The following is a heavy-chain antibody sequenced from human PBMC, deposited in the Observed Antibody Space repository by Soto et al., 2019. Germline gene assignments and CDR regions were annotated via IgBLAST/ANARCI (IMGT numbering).Heavy chain of an antibody. CDR3: VKQSSGDTSGWYYFDY. Sequence: SLRLCCAASRXNFGDSWMYWVRQAPGKGLELVAGISWNGVSIGYLASVKGRFNISRDNAKKSLYLQMHSLRNDYTAVYFFVKQSSGDTSGWYYFDYWGQGTLGTVSS. CDR2: ISWNGVSI. D-gene: IGHD6-19*01. J-gene: IGHJ4*02. CDR1: RXNFGDSW. V-gene: IGHV3-9*01.